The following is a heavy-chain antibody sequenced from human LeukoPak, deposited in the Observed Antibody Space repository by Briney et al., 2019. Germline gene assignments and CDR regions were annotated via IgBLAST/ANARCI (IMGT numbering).Heavy chain of an antibody. CDR3: ASSSWNDAFDI. CDR2: ISYDGSNK. V-gene: IGHV3-30-3*01. J-gene: IGHJ3*02. D-gene: IGHD6-13*01. Sequence: GGSLRLSCAASGFTFSSYAMHWVRQAPGKGLEWVAVISYDGSNKYYADSVKGRFTISRDNSKNTLYLQMNSLRAEDTAVYYCASSSWNDAFDIWGQGTMVTVSS. CDR1: GFTFSSYA.